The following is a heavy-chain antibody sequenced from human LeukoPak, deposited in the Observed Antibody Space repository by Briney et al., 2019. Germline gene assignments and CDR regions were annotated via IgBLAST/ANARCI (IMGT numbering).Heavy chain of an antibody. J-gene: IGHJ4*02. D-gene: IGHD2-21*02. CDR3: AIPGDGSDWYAKS. CDR2: VSGYNGNT. V-gene: IGHV1-18*01. CDR1: GYIITKFG. Sequence: ASVRVSCKVSGYIITKFGFSWVRQAPGQGLEWVGWVSGYNGNTNYAEKFHRRVIMTTDTATSTVYMDLKSLPADVTAVYFCAIPGDGSDWYAKSWSPGTLVVVSS.